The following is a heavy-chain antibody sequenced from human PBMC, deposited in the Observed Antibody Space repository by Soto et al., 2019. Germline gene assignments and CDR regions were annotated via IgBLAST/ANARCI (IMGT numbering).Heavy chain of an antibody. CDR2: ISGSGGST. V-gene: IGHV3-23*01. CDR3: AQFGPGVVINPIYYGMDV. CDR1: GFSFSSYA. Sequence: GGSLRLSCAAYGFSFSSYAMSWVRQAPGKGLEWVSAISGSGGSTYYADSVKGRFTISRDNSKNTLYLHMNSLRAEDTAVYYCAQFGPGVVINPIYYGMDVCGQRNKVTASS. D-gene: IGHD3-3*01. J-gene: IGHJ6*02.